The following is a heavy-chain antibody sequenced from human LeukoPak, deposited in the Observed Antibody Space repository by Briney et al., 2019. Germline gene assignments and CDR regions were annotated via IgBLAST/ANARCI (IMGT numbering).Heavy chain of an antibody. CDR2: IYYSGST. CDR1: AGSLSSSSYC. V-gene: IGHV4-39*01. Sequence: SESRSLTCTVSAGSLSSSSYCWGWLRQPPGKGLEWIGRIYYSGSTYYTPPLKSRVTISVDTSKNQFTLKLSSVTAADTAVYYCARHAIYSGGYSYWFDPWGLGTLVTVSS. CDR3: ARHAIYSGGYSYWFDP. D-gene: IGHD1-26*01. J-gene: IGHJ5*02.